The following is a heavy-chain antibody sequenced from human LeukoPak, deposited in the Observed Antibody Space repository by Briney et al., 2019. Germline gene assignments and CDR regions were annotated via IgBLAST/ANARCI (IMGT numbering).Heavy chain of an antibody. CDR3: ARDDYGDYAN. CDR2: ISRSGSVI. J-gene: IGHJ4*02. D-gene: IGHD4-17*01. Sequence: GGSLRLSCAASGFSFSDYYMSWIRQAPGKGLEWISYISRSGSVIYDADSVKGRFTISRDNAKNSLYLQMNSLRAEDTAVYYCARDDYGDYANWGQGTLVTVSS. CDR1: GFSFSDYY. V-gene: IGHV3-11*04.